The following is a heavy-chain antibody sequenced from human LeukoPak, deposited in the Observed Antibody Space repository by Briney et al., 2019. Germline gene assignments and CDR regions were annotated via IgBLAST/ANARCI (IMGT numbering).Heavy chain of an antibody. CDR3: ARDTPPASSPYYYYGMDV. D-gene: IGHD6-13*01. J-gene: IGHJ6*02. Sequence: PSETLSRTCTGSGGSISSYYWSWIRQPPGKGLEWIGYIYYSGSTNYNPSLKSRVTISVDTSKNQFSLKLSSVPAADTAAYYCARDTPPASSPYYYYGMDVWGQGTTVTVSS. CDR2: IYYSGST. V-gene: IGHV4-59*01. CDR1: GGSISSYY.